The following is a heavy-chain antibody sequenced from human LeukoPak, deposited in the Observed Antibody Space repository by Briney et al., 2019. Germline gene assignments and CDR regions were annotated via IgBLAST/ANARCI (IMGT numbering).Heavy chain of an antibody. CDR3: ARTQTYYDFWSGHHYYYYYYMDV. CDR1: GGSISSYY. D-gene: IGHD3-3*01. Sequence: SETLSLTCTVSGGSISSYYWSWIRQPPGKGLEWIGYIYYSGSTNYNPSLKSRVTISVDTSKNQFSLKLSSVTAADTAVYYCARTQTYYDFWSGHHYYYYYYMDVWGKGTTVTVSS. V-gene: IGHV4-59*01. J-gene: IGHJ6*03. CDR2: IYYSGST.